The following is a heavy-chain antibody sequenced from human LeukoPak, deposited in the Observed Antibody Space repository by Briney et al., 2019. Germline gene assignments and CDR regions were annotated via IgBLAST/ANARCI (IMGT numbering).Heavy chain of an antibody. CDR1: GGSISSYY. J-gene: IGHJ6*02. V-gene: IGHV4-59*01. D-gene: IGHD3-10*01. CDR2: IYYSGST. Sequence: PSETLSLTCTVSGGSISSYYWSWIRQPPGKGLEWIGYIYYSGSTNYNPSLKSRVTISVDTSKNQFSLKLSSVTAADTAVYYCARARYYGSGSYYQRDYYGMVVWGQGTTVTVSS. CDR3: ARARYYGSGSYYQRDYYGMVV.